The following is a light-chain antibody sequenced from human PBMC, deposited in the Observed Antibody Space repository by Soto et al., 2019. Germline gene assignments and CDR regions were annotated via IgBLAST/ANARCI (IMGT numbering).Light chain of an antibody. V-gene: IGLV2-8*01. CDR2: EVS. CDR3: TSYAGSYNYV. CDR1: SSDVGGYNY. J-gene: IGLJ1*01. Sequence: QSALTQPPSASGFPGQSVTISCTGTSSDVGGYNYVSWYQHHPGKAPKLMIHEVSKRPSGVPGRFSGSKSGNTASLTVSGLQAEDEADYSCTSYAGSYNYVFGTGTKVTVL.